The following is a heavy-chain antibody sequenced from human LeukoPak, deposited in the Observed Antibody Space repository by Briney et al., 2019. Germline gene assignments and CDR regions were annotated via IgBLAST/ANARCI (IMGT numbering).Heavy chain of an antibody. J-gene: IGHJ4*02. Sequence: GGSLRLSCAASRFTSRSYVMHSVRQAPGKGLERVACIRYDGGNKYYAASAKGRFTISRDNPKNTLYLQMNSLRAEDTAVYYCAKDRTAAGDYEDYWGQGTLVTVSS. CDR2: IRYDGGNK. CDR3: AKDRTAAGDYEDY. D-gene: IGHD6-13*01. CDR1: RFTSRSYV. V-gene: IGHV3-30*02.